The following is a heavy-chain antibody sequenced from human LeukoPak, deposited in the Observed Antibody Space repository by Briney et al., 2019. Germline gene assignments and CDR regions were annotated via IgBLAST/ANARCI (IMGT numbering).Heavy chain of an antibody. Sequence: GGSLRLSCAASGFTFRSYTMNWVRQAPGKGLEWVSSISSSSSDLSFTDSVKGRFTISRDNAKNSLYLEMNSLRAEDTAVYYCARDGGYFDTTGYYFDYWGQGTLATVSS. CDR3: ARDGGYFDTTGYYFDY. CDR1: GFTFRSYT. CDR2: ISSSSSDL. V-gene: IGHV3-21*01. D-gene: IGHD3-9*01. J-gene: IGHJ4*02.